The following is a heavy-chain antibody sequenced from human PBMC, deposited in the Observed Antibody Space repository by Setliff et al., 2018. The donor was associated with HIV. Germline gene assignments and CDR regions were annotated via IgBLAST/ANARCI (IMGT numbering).Heavy chain of an antibody. CDR1: GAPFTGQY. V-gene: IGHV4-34*01. CDR2: IHPSGVT. CDR3: VTGIDQAKCGY. D-gene: IGHD2-21*01. Sequence: PSETLSLTCSVNGAPFTGQYWHWIRQTPGEGLEWIGEIHPSGVTTYTPSLESRVTISLDTSKNQFSLRMTSVTAADTAIYYCVTGIDQAKCGYWGQGTPVTVSS. J-gene: IGHJ4*02.